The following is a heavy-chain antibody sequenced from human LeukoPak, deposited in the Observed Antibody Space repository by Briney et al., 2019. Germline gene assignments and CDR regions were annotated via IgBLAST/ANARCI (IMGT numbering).Heavy chain of an antibody. CDR1: GYFLSNYG. CDR3: ARDGGGGNSDPVWFDY. Sequence: ASVKVSCKASGYFLSNYGISWVRQAPGQGLEWMGWINTNTGNPTYAQGFTGRFVFSLDTSVSTAYLQISSLKAEDTAVYYCARDGGGGNSDPVWFDYWGQGTLVTVSS. V-gene: IGHV7-4-1*02. J-gene: IGHJ4*02. D-gene: IGHD4-23*01. CDR2: INTNTGNP.